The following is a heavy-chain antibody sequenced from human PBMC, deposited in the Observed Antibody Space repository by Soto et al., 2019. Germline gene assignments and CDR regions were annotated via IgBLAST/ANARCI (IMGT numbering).Heavy chain of an antibody. CDR1: GGSFSGYY. CDR2: INHSGST. D-gene: IGHD2-8*01. V-gene: IGHV4-34*01. J-gene: IGHJ6*02. Sequence: LSLTCAVYGGSFSGYYWSWIRQPPWKGLEWIGEINHSGSTNYNPSLKSRVTISVDTSKNQFSLKLSSVTAADTAVYYCATLKGGYCTNGVCWTPYYYYGMDVWGQGTTVTVSS. CDR3: ATLKGGYCTNGVCWTPYYYYGMDV.